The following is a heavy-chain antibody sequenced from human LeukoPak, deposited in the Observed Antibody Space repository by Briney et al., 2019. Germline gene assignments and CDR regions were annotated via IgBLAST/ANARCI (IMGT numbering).Heavy chain of an antibody. V-gene: IGHV1-2*02. CDR3: ARYSSSWPFDY. J-gene: IGHJ4*02. CDR2: INPNSGGT. Sequence: ASVKVSCKASGYTFTRYGISWVRQAPGQGLEWMGWINPNSGGTNYAQKFQGRVTMTRDTSISTAYMELSRLRSDDTAVYYCARYSSSWPFDYWGQGTLVTVSS. CDR1: GYTFTRYG. D-gene: IGHD6-13*01.